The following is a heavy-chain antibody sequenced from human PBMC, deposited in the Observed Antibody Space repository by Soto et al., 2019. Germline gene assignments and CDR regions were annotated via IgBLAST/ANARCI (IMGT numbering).Heavy chain of an antibody. D-gene: IGHD1-26*01. Sequence: QVQLVESGGGVVQPGRSLRLSCAASGFTFSSYAMHWVRQAPGKGMEWVAVISYDGSNKYYADSVKGRFTISRDNSKNTLYLQMNGLRAEDTAVYYCSREGLVGAPDYWGQGTLVTVSS. CDR1: GFTFSSYA. CDR2: ISYDGSNK. CDR3: SREGLVGAPDY. V-gene: IGHV3-30-3*01. J-gene: IGHJ4*02.